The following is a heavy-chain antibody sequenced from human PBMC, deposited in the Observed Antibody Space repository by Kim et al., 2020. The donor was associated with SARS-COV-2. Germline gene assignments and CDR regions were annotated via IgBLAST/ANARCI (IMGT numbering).Heavy chain of an antibody. CDR1: GFTFSSYA. CDR3: AKVIARRRGFDY. D-gene: IGHD6-13*01. CDR2: ISSSGGTT. Sequence: GGSLRLSCAASGFTFSSYAMNWVRQAPGKGLEWVSAISSSGGTTYYADSVKGRLTISRDNSKNTLYLQMNSLRDEDTAVYYCAKVIARRRGFDYWGQGTL. V-gene: IGHV3-23*01. J-gene: IGHJ4*02.